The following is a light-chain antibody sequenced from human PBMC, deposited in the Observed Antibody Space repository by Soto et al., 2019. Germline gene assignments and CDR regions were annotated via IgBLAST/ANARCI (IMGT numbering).Light chain of an antibody. Sequence: QSVLTQPPSASGTPGQRVPISCSGSSSNIGSNTVNWYQQLPGTAPKLLIYSNNQRPSGVPDRFSGSKSGTSASLAISGLQSEDEADYYCAAWDVSLNGWVFGGGTKVTVL. CDR3: AAWDVSLNGWV. V-gene: IGLV1-44*01. CDR2: SNN. J-gene: IGLJ3*02. CDR1: SSNIGSNT.